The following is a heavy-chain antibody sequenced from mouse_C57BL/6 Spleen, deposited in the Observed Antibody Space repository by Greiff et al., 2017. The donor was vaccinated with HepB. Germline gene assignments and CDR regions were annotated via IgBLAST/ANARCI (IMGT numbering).Heavy chain of an antibody. V-gene: IGHV5-6*01. Sequence: DVQLVESGGDLVKPGGSLKLSCAASGFTFSSYGMSWVRQTPDKRLEWVATISSGGSYTYYPDSVKGRFTISRDNAKNTLYLQMSSLKSEDTAMYYCARHPPNWDVDYWGQGTTLTVSS. CDR2: ISSGGSYT. CDR3: ARHPPNWDVDY. J-gene: IGHJ2*01. CDR1: GFTFSSYG. D-gene: IGHD4-1*01.